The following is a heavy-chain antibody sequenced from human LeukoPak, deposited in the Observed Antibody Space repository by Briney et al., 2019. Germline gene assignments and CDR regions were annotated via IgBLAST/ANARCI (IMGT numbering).Heavy chain of an antibody. J-gene: IGHJ4*02. CDR1: GGSFSGYY. D-gene: IGHD3-10*01. CDR2: INHSGST. V-gene: IGHV4-34*01. Sequence: SETLSLTCAVYGGSFSGYYWSWIRQPPGKGLEWIGEINHSGSTNYNPSLKSRVTISVDTSKNQFSLKLSSVTAADTAVYYCARGQRRSGRGYYGSGRDLDYWGQGTLVTVSS. CDR3: ARGQRRSGRGYYGSGRDLDY.